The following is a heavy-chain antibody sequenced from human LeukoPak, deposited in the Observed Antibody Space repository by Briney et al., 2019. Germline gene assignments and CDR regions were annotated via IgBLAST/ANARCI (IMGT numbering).Heavy chain of an antibody. V-gene: IGHV3-7*01. CDR2: LNKAGSQK. D-gene: IGHD2-8*02. CDR1: GFTFSDSW. CDR3: ARELVVGPAEYFHH. Sequence: GGSLRLSCAASGFTFSDSWMSWVRQPPGKGLEWVANLNKAGSQKHYVDSVKGRFTISRDNGKNTLYLQMNSLRVEDTAVYYCARELVVGPAEYFHHWGQGTLVTVSS. J-gene: IGHJ1*01.